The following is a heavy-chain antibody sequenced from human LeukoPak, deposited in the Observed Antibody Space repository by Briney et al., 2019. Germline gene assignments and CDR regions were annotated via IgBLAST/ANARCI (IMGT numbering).Heavy chain of an antibody. CDR1: GGSFSGYY. D-gene: IGHD2-15*01. V-gene: IGHV4-34*01. CDR3: ARERVVVPATNWFDP. Sequence: RSSETLSLTCAVYGGSFSGYYWSWIRQPPVKGLEWIGEINHSGSTNYNPSPKSRVTISVDTSKNQFSLKLSSVTAADTAVYYCARERVVVPATNWFDPWGQGTLVTVSS. CDR2: INHSGST. J-gene: IGHJ5*02.